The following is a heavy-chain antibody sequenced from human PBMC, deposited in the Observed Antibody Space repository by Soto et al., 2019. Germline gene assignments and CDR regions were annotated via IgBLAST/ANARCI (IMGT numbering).Heavy chain of an antibody. Sequence: GGSLRLSCAASGFTFSNAWMSWVRRAPGKGLEWVGRIKSKTDGGTTDYAAPVKGRFTISRDDSKNTLYLQMNSLKTEDTAVYYCTTLSYTYYDFWSGYYNRYYGMDVWGQGTTVTVSS. J-gene: IGHJ6*02. V-gene: IGHV3-15*01. CDR3: TTLSYTYYDFWSGYYNRYYGMDV. CDR1: GFTFSNAW. CDR2: IKSKTDGGTT. D-gene: IGHD3-3*01.